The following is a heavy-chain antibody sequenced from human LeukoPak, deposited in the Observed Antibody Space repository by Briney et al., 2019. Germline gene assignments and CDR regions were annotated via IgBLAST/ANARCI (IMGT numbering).Heavy chain of an antibody. CDR1: GFTFDDYA. V-gene: IGHV3-9*03. J-gene: IGHJ4*02. CDR2: ISWNSGSI. Sequence: GRSLRLSCAASGFTFDDYAMHWVRQAPGKGLEWVSGISWNSGSIGYADSVKGRFTISRDNAKNSLYLQMNSLRAEDMALYYCAKDIYGGYGRPGFDYWGQGTLVTVSS. CDR3: AKDIYGGYGRPGFDY. D-gene: IGHD4-17*01.